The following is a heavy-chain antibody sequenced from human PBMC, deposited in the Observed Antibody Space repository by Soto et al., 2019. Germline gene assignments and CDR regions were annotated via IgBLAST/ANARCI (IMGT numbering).Heavy chain of an antibody. CDR2: IWYDGSNK. Sequence: QVQLVESGGGVVQPGRSLRLSCAASGFIFSRYGMHWVRQAPGKGLERVAVIWYDGSNKYYADSVKGRITISRDNSKNTLYLQMNSLRAEDTAVYYCARGYGGNSAAFDYWGQGTLVTVSS. D-gene: IGHD2-21*02. V-gene: IGHV3-33*01. CDR1: GFIFSRYG. CDR3: ARGYGGNSAAFDY. J-gene: IGHJ4*02.